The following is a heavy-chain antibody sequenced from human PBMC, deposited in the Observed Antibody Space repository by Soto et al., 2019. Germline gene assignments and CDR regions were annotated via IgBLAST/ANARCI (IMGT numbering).Heavy chain of an antibody. D-gene: IGHD6-6*01. J-gene: IGHJ6*03. CDR3: ARIRGNTGSSSLEGRWARNYYYYMDV. Sequence: SGPTLVNPTQTLTLTCTFSGFSLSTSGMCVSWIRQPPGKALEWLARIDWDDDKYYSTSLKTRLTISKDTSKNQVVLTMTNIDPVDTATYYCARIRGNTGSSSLEGRWARNYYYYMDVWGKGTTVTVSS. CDR1: GFSLSTSGMC. CDR2: IDWDDDK. V-gene: IGHV2-70*11.